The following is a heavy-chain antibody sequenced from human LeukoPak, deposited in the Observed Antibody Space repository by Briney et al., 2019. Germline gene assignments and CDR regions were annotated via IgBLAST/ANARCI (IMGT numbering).Heavy chain of an antibody. J-gene: IGHJ5*02. Sequence: PGGSLRPSCAASEFTFSSHWMHWVRQVPGKGLVYVAYIDNDGTNTNYADSVKGRFTISRDNAKNTLYLQMNSLRVEDTAVYYCVRDRPHNCFDPWGQGTLVTVSS. CDR2: IDNDGTNT. D-gene: IGHD6-6*01. V-gene: IGHV3-74*01. CDR1: EFTFSSHW. CDR3: VRDRPHNCFDP.